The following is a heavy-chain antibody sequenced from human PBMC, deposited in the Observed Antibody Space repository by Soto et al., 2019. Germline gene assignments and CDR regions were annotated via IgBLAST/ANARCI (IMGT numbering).Heavy chain of an antibody. Sequence: GESLKISCXGSGYSFTSYWISWVRQMPGKGLEWMGRIDPSDSYTNYSPSFQGHVTISADKSISTAYLQWSSLKASDTAMYYCARHKSIGYDFWSGPGAFDIWGQGTMVTVSS. V-gene: IGHV5-10-1*01. CDR1: GYSFTSYW. J-gene: IGHJ3*02. CDR2: IDPSDSYT. CDR3: ARHKSIGYDFWSGPGAFDI. D-gene: IGHD3-3*01.